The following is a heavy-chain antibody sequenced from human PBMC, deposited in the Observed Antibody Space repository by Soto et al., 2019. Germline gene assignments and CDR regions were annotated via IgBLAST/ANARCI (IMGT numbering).Heavy chain of an antibody. J-gene: IGHJ4*02. D-gene: IGHD3-22*01. V-gene: IGHV3-48*03. CDR1: GFTFSSYE. CDR2: ISSSGSTI. CDR3: ARRSRYYYDSSGPRDY. Sequence: PGGSLRLSCAASGFTFSSYEMNWVRQAPGKGLEWVSYISSSGSTIYYADSVKGRFTISRDNAKNSLYLQMNSLRAEDTAVYYCARRSRYYYDSSGPRDYWGQGTLVTVSS.